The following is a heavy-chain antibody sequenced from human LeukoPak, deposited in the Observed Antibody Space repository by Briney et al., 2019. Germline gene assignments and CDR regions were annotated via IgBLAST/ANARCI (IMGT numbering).Heavy chain of an antibody. D-gene: IGHD3-10*01. J-gene: IGHJ3*02. CDR3: ARDHTYYPDI. V-gene: IGHV3-74*01. CDR1: GFTFSNYW. Sequence: GGSLRLSCAASGFTFSNYWMHWVRQAPGKGLMWVSRINSDRSHIAYADSVRGRFTISRDNAKNTLFLQMSSLRVEDTAMYYCARDHTYYPDIWGQGTMVTVSS. CDR2: INSDRSHI.